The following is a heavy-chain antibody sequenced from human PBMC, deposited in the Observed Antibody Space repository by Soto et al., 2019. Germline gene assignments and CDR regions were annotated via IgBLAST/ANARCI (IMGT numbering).Heavy chain of an antibody. V-gene: IGHV4-38-2*02. Sequence: SESLSLPCRVSGSSISSADYGGWVRQPPGKGLEWIASVFHSGTTYYNPSLMSRVTVSLDTSKGQFSLKLSSVTAADTAVYYCASDFWTGYPLFDLWGQGALVTVYS. CDR1: GSSISSADY. CDR2: VFHSGTT. J-gene: IGHJ4*02. CDR3: ASDFWTGYPLFDL. D-gene: IGHD3-3*01.